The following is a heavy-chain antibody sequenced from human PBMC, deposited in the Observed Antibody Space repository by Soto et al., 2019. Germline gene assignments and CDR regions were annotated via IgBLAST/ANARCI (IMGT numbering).Heavy chain of an antibody. V-gene: IGHV4-4*02. Sequence: SETLSLTXAVSGGSFTSNNWWTWIRQPPGQGLEWIGEIYRTGSTNYNPSLKSRVTISLDKSENQFSLKVTSLTAADTAVYYCASRDPGTSVDYWGQGTLVTVSS. CDR3: ASRDPGTSVDY. J-gene: IGHJ4*02. CDR1: GGSFTSNNW. CDR2: IYRTGST. D-gene: IGHD1-7*01.